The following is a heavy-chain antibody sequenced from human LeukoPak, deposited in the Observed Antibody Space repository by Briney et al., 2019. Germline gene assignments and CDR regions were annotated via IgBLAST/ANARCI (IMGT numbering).Heavy chain of an antibody. CDR3: ARRDYGSGSYYPFDY. CDR1: GGSISSSSYY. D-gene: IGHD3-10*01. CDR2: IYYSGST. Sequence: SETLSLTCPVSGGSISSSSYYWGWIRQPPGKGLEWIGSIYYSGSTYYNPSLKSRVTISVDTSKNQFSLRLSSVTAADTAVYYCARRDYGSGSYYPFDYWGQGTLVTVSS. J-gene: IGHJ4*02. V-gene: IGHV4-39*01.